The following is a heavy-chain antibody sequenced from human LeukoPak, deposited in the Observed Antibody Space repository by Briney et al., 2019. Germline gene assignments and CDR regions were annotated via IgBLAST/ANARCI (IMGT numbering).Heavy chain of an antibody. J-gene: IGHJ6*03. CDR1: GFTFSTYW. CDR2: MKGDESEI. D-gene: IGHD1-26*01. CDR3: ARAHGAEVGYYYYYMDV. Sequence: GGSLRLSCVASGFTFSTYWMTWVRQAPGKGLEWVANMKGDESEIHYVDSVKGRFTISRDNAKNSLYLQMNSLRAEDTAVYYCARAHGAEVGYYYYYMDVWGKGTTVTVSS. V-gene: IGHV3-7*01.